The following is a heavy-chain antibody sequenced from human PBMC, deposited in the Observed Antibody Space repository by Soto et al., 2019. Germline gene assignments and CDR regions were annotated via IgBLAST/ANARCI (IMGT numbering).Heavy chain of an antibody. CDR3: ARVLGPHGDFDY. Sequence: ASVKVSCKASGYTFTSYGISWVRQAPGQGLEWMGWISACNGNTNYAQKLQGRVTMTTDTSTSKAYMELRSLRSDDTAVYYCARVLGPHGDFDYWGQGTLVTVSS. CDR1: GYTFTSYG. J-gene: IGHJ4*02. V-gene: IGHV1-18*01. D-gene: IGHD1-26*01. CDR2: ISACNGNT.